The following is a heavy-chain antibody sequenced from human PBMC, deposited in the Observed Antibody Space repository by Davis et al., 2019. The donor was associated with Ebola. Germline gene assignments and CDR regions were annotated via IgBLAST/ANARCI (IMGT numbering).Heavy chain of an antibody. CDR2: MNPNSGNT. D-gene: IGHD4-11*01. CDR1: GYTFTSYD. Sequence: ASVKVSCKASGYTFTSYDINWVRQATGQGLEWMGWMNPNSGNTGYAQKFQGRVTMTRNTSISTACMELSSLRSEDTAVYYCAREFNYGRVYYYYGMDVWGQGTTVTVSS. V-gene: IGHV1-8*01. CDR3: AREFNYGRVYYYYGMDV. J-gene: IGHJ6*02.